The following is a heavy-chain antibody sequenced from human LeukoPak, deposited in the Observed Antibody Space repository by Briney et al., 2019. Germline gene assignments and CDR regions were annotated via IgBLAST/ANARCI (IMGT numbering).Heavy chain of an antibody. V-gene: IGHV4-39*07. CDR3: ARVYPRYYFDY. CDR1: GGSISSSSYY. Sequence: PSETLSLTCTVSGGSISSSSYYWGWIRQPPGKGLEWIGSIYYSGSTYYNPSLKSRVTISVDTSKNQFSLKLSSVTAADTAVYYCARVYPRYYFDYWGQGTLVTVSS. D-gene: IGHD5/OR15-5a*01. CDR2: IYYSGST. J-gene: IGHJ4*02.